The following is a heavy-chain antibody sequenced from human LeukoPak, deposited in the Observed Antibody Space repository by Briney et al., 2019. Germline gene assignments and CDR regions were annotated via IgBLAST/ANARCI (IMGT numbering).Heavy chain of an antibody. D-gene: IGHD3-22*01. Sequence: SQTLSLTCTVSGGSISSGGYYWSWIRQHPGKGLEWIGYIYYSGSTYYNPSLKSRVTISVDTSKNQFSLKLSSVTAADTAVYYCVSDYYDSSGYYYPGAYWGQGTLVTVSS. CDR2: IYYSGST. V-gene: IGHV4-31*03. CDR1: GGSISSGGYY. CDR3: VSDYYDSSGYYYPGAY. J-gene: IGHJ4*02.